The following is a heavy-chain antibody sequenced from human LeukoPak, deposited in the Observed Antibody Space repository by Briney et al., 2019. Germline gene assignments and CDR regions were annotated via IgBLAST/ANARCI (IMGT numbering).Heavy chain of an antibody. CDR2: IYSGGST. D-gene: IGHD3-10*01. J-gene: IGHJ3*02. Sequence: PGGSLRLSCAASGFTVSSNYMSWVCQAPGKGLEWVSVIYSGGSTYYADSVKGRFTISRDNSKNTLYLQMNNLRAEDTAVYYCARAEIKGNAFDIWGQGTMVTVSS. V-gene: IGHV3-66*01. CDR1: GFTVSSNY. CDR3: ARAEIKGNAFDI.